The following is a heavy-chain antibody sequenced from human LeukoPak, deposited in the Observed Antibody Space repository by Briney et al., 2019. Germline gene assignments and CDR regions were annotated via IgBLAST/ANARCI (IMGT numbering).Heavy chain of an antibody. J-gene: IGHJ5*02. CDR2: TSAGGSST. Sequence: PGGSLRLSCAASGFSFSSYAMHWVRQAPGKGLEWVSTTSAGGSSTYYADSVKGRFTISRDNSKNTLYLQMNSLRAEDTAAYYCAKGGYCSSSSCYYGWFDPWGQGTLVTVSS. CDR3: AKGGYCSSSSCYYGWFDP. V-gene: IGHV3-23*01. CDR1: GFSFSSYA. D-gene: IGHD2-2*01.